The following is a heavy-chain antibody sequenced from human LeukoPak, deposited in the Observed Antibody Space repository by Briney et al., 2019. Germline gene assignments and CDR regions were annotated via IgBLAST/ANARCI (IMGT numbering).Heavy chain of an antibody. J-gene: IGHJ3*02. CDR1: GYTFTSYD. D-gene: IGHD2/OR15-2a*01. V-gene: IGHV1-8*01. CDR2: LNPSIANT. CDR3: ARVFKLSAFDI. Sequence: ASVKVSCKASGYTFTSYDINWVRQATGQGLEWVAWLNPSIANTGYAQKFQGRVTITRNTSISTAFMELSSLRSEDTAVYYCARVFKLSAFDIWGQGTMVTVSS.